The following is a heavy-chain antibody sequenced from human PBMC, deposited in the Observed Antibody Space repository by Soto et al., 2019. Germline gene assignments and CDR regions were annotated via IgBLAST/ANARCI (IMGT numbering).Heavy chain of an antibody. CDR2: IYWDADK. Sequence: QITLNESGPTVVKPAETLTLTCTFSGFSLTTSGVGVGWIRQSPGKAPEWLALIYWDADKRYSASLKSRLTITKDTSKSQVVLTMARVDPADTATYYCAHRILRTVFGLVTTTAIYFDFWGQGTPVVVSS. CDR1: GFSLTTSGVG. CDR3: AHRILRTVFGLVTTTAIYFDF. V-gene: IGHV2-5*02. D-gene: IGHD3-3*01. J-gene: IGHJ4*02.